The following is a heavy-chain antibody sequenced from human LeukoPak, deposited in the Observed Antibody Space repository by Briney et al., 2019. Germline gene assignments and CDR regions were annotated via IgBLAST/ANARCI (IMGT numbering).Heavy chain of an antibody. Sequence: SETLSLTCSVSGGSINSGGYYWSWVRQHPGKGLEWIGYIYYSGSTYYNPSLKSRVTISVDTSKNQFSLKLSSVTAADTAVYFCARGGTAYYYSYWGQGTLVTVSS. CDR2: IYYSGST. CDR3: ARGGTAYYYSY. CDR1: GGSINSGGYY. D-gene: IGHD3-10*01. V-gene: IGHV4-31*03. J-gene: IGHJ4*02.